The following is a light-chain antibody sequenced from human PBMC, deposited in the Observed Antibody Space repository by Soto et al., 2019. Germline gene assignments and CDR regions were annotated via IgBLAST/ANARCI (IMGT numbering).Light chain of an antibody. Sequence: DIQMTQSPSSLSASVGDRVTITCRASQTISRYLNWYQQKPGKAPKLLIFAASSLQSGVPSRFSGSGSETEFTLAISSLQPEDFATYYCQQSYNTLAFGPGTKVDIK. V-gene: IGKV1-39*01. CDR1: QTISRY. CDR2: AAS. J-gene: IGKJ3*01. CDR3: QQSYNTLA.